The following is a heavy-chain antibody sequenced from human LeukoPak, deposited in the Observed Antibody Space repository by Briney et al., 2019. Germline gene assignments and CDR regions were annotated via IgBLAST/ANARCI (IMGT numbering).Heavy chain of an antibody. CDR1: GVSLSTSGVG. V-gene: IGHV2-5*02. CDR2: IVWGDDK. D-gene: IGHD3-22*01. Sequence: SGSTLVKPTQTLTLTFTFSGVSLSTSGVGGGWIRQPPGKALQWLGLIVWGDDKSYRPSLKSRLTITKDTSNNQVFITMTEMEPVDTAVYYCAHGYSANYCDSSGYYYWGQGNLVTVSS. J-gene: IGHJ4*02. CDR3: AHGYSANYCDSSGYYY.